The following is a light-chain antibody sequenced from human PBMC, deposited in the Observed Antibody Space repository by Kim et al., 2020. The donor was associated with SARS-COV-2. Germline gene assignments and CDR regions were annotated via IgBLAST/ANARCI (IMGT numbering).Light chain of an antibody. CDR1: KLGDKY. J-gene: IGLJ1*01. V-gene: IGLV3-1*01. CDR2: QNN. Sequence: SYELTQPPSVSVSPGQTANITCSGDKLGDKYACWYQQKPGQSPVLVIYQNNKRPSGIPDRFSGSNSGNTATLNITETQAMDEADYYCQAWDTNTLYVFGAGTKVTVL. CDR3: QAWDTNTLYV.